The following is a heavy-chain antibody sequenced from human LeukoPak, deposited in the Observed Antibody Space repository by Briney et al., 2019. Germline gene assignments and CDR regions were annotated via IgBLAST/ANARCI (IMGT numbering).Heavy chain of an antibody. CDR1: GFTFSDHY. V-gene: IGHV3-72*01. CDR2: IRTKANSYTT. J-gene: IGHJ5*02. Sequence: HTGGSLRLSCAASGFTFSDHYMDWVRQAPGKGLEWVGRIRTKANSYTTEYAASVIGRFTISRDDSKNSLYLQMNSLKTEDTAVYYCARVARGGFAPWGQGTLVTVSS. CDR3: ARVARGGFAP.